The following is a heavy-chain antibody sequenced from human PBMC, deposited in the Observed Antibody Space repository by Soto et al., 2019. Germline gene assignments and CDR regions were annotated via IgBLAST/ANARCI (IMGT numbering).Heavy chain of an antibody. V-gene: IGHV4-38-2*02. CDR1: GYSISSGYY. Sequence: SETLSLTCAVSGYSISSGYYWGWIRQPPGKGLEWIGSIYHSGSTYYNPSLKSRVTISVDTSKNQFSLKLSSVTAADTAVYYCARDAAPRYYDFWSGYIQPVPLYYYGMDVWGQGTTVTVS. CDR3: ARDAAPRYYDFWSGYIQPVPLYYYGMDV. D-gene: IGHD3-3*01. J-gene: IGHJ6*02. CDR2: IYHSGST.